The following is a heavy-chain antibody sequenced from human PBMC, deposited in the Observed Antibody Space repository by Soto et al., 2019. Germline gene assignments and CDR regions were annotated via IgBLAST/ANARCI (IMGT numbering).Heavy chain of an antibody. Sequence: ETLSLTCTVSGVSITPYYWTWIRHPPGKGLEWIGYVYHTGNTYYNPSLKSRVTISLDTSKNQVSLRLKSVTAADTAVYYCAREQYNWKLWGQGTLVTVSS. CDR1: GVSITPYY. CDR3: AREQYNWKL. V-gene: IGHV4-59*01. CDR2: VYHTGNT. D-gene: IGHD1-20*01. J-gene: IGHJ4*02.